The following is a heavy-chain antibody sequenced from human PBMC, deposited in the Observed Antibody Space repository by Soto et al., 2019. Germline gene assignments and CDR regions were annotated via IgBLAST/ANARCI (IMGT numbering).Heavy chain of an antibody. CDR2: IYYSGST. V-gene: IGHV4-59*08. Sequence: SETLSLTCTVSGFSISSYYWSWIRQPPGKGLEWTGYIYYSGSTNYNPSLKSRVTISADTSKNQFSLKLSSVTAADTAVYYCATTYYDFWSGYKDYYYYYMDVWGKGTTVTVSS. D-gene: IGHD3-3*01. J-gene: IGHJ6*03. CDR1: GFSISSYY. CDR3: ATTYYDFWSGYKDYYYYYMDV.